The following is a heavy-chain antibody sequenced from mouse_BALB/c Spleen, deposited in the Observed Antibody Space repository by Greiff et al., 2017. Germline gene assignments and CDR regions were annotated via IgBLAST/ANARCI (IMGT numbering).Heavy chain of an antibody. V-gene: IGHV5-6-4*01. Sequence: EVHLVESGGDLVKPGGSLKLSCAASGFTFSSYTMSWVRQTPEKRLEWVATISSGGSYTYYPDSVKGRFTISRDNAKNTLYLQMSSLKSEDTAMYYCTRDLPPLAYWGQGTLVTVSA. D-gene: IGHD2-1*01. CDR2: ISSGGSYT. J-gene: IGHJ3*01. CDR1: GFTFSSYT. CDR3: TRDLPPLAY.